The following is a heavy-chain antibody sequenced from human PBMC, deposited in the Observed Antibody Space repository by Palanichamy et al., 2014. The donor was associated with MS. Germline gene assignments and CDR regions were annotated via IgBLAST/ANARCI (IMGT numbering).Heavy chain of an antibody. CDR1: GGSISSSDYY. CDR2: IYYVGST. D-gene: IGHD6-19*01. V-gene: IGHV4-39*01. J-gene: IGHJ4*01. Sequence: QLQLRESGPGLVKPSETLSLTCSVSGGSISSSDYYWGWVRQPPGKGLEWIGHIYYVGSTYYTPSLKSRVTISVDTSKNQFFLKMRSVTAADTAIYFCVRLQPPFDIVVTGPFDHWGQGRLVTVSS. CDR3: VRLQPPFDIVVTGPFDH.